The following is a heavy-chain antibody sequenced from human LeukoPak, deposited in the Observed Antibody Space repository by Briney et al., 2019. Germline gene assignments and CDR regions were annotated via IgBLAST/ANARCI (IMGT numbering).Heavy chain of an antibody. Sequence: PSETLSLTCTVSGGSISSSNYYWGWIRQPPGKGLEWIGSIYYSGNTYYNPSLKSRVTISVDTSKNQFSLKLTSVTAADTAVYYCAHFKGGPFDFWGQGTMVTVSS. V-gene: IGHV4-39*01. D-gene: IGHD1-26*01. J-gene: IGHJ3*01. CDR1: GGSISSSNYY. CDR3: AHFKGGPFDF. CDR2: IYYSGNT.